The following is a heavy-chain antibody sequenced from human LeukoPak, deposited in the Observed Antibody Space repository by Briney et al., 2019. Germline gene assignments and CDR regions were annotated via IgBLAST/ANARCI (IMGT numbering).Heavy chain of an antibody. D-gene: IGHD3-10*01. CDR2: IKRDGSEK. Sequence: PGGSLRLPCAASGFRFSSYWISWVRQAAGEGLEWVVNIKRDGSEKYYVDSVEGGLTISTDNAESSPYQQMSSLRAEDTAVYYCARARDYGSGRANAFDIWGQGKMVTVSS. CDR1: GFRFSSYW. J-gene: IGHJ3*02. CDR3: ARARDYGSGRANAFDI. V-gene: IGHV3-7*05.